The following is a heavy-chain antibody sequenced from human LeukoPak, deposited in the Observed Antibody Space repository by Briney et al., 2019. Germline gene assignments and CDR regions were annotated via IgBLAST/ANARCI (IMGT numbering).Heavy chain of an antibody. CDR2: ISSSSFI. D-gene: IGHD4-11*01. CDR1: GFTFSSYG. CDR3: ARGGVDYSPDY. V-gene: IGHV3-21*01. J-gene: IGHJ4*02. Sequence: SGGSLRLSCAASGFTFSSYGMHWVRQAPGKGLEWVSSISSSSFIYYADSVKGRFTISRDNAKNSLYLQMNSLRAEDTAVYYCARGGVDYSPDYWGQGTLVTVSS.